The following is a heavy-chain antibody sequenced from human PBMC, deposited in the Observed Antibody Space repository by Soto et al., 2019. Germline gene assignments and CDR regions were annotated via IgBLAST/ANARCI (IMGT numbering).Heavy chain of an antibody. CDR2: IYPGDSDT. J-gene: IGHJ5*02. CDR3: ARTGAIFGVVIPFDP. D-gene: IGHD3-3*01. V-gene: IGHV5-51*01. CDR1: GYSFTSYW. Sequence: PGESLKISCKGSGYSFTSYWIGWVCQMPGKGLEWMGIIYPGDSDTRYSPSFQGQVTISADKSISTAYLQWSSLKASDTAMYYCARTGAIFGVVIPFDPWGQGTLVTVSS.